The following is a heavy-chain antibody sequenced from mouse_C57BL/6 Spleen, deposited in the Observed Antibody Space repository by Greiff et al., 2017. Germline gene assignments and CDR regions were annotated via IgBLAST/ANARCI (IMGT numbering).Heavy chain of an antibody. D-gene: IGHD1-1*01. CDR2: ISDGGSYT. J-gene: IGHJ4*01. CDR1: GFTFSSYA. V-gene: IGHV5-4*03. CDR3: ARAPYYYGSLYAMDY. Sequence: EVKVVESGGGLVKPGGSLKLSCAASGFTFSSYAMSWVRQTPEKRLEWVATISDGGSYTYYPDNVKGRFTISRDNAKNNLYLQMSHLKSEDTAMYYCARAPYYYGSLYAMDYWGQGTSVTVSS.